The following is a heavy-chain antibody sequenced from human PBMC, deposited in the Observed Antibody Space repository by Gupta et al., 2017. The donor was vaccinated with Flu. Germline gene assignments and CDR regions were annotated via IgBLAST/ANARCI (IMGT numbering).Heavy chain of an antibody. CDR2: IWYYRSQQ. J-gene: IGHJ3*01. Sequence: QVQLVESGGGVVQAGRSLRHSCVASGFTVRSNGMHWVRQGPGKGLECVAIIWYYRSQQNYADSVQGRVTSSRDNSQNTLDLQIIRMRAYETPLYHCSGWNGGHCSSTCGKGEAHDVRVQGAL. D-gene: IGHD2-2*01. V-gene: IGHV3-33*01. CDR3: SGWNGGHCSSTCGKGEAHDV. CDR1: GFTVRSNG.